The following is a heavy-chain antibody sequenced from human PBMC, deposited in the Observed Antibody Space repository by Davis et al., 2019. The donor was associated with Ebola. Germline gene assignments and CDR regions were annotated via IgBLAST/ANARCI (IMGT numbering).Heavy chain of an antibody. V-gene: IGHV1-8*02. CDR2: MNPNSGNT. CDR3: ARIVSGSYSDY. CDR1: GYTFTSHG. J-gene: IGHJ4*02. D-gene: IGHD1-26*01. Sequence: GESLKISCKASGYTFTSHGISWVRQATGQGLEWMGWMNPNSGNTGYAQKFQGRVTMTRNTSISTAYMELSSLRSEDTAVYYCARIVSGSYSDYWGQGTLVTVSS.